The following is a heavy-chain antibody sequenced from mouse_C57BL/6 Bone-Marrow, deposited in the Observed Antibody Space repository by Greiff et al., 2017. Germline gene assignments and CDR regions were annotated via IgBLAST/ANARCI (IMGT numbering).Heavy chain of an antibody. J-gene: IGHJ3*01. CDR1: GFTFNTYA. CDR3: VRSTGSWFAY. D-gene: IGHD4-1*02. V-gene: IGHV10-3*01. Sequence: EVQLVESGGGLVQPKGSLKLSCAASGFTFNTYAMHWVRQAPGKGLEWVARIRRKSSNYATYYANSVKDRFTISRDDSQSMLYLQMNNLKTEDTAMYYGVRSTGSWFAYWGQGTLVTVSA. CDR2: IRRKSSNYAT.